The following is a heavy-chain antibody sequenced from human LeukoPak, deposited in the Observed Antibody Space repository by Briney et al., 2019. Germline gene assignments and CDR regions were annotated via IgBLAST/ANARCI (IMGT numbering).Heavy chain of an antibody. D-gene: IGHD6-6*01. V-gene: IGHV3-30-3*01. CDR3: ARDPARIAAHPGYFDY. CDR1: GFIFSSYA. CDR2: ISYDGSNK. J-gene: IGHJ4*02. Sequence: GGSLRLSCAASGFIFSSYAMHWVRQAPGKGLEWVAVISYDGSNKYYADSVKGRFTISRDNSKNALYLQMNSLRAEDTAVYYCARDPARIAAHPGYFDYWGQGTLVTVSS.